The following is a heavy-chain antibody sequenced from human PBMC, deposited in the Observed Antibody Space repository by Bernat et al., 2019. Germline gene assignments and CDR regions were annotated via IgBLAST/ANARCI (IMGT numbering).Heavy chain of an antibody. D-gene: IGHD2-2*01. CDR1: GFTFSDYY. CDR2: SSSSSSYT. J-gene: IGHJ6*02. CDR3: ARGPESDIVVVPAAMIGMDV. V-gene: IGHV3-11*06. Sequence: QVQLVESGGGLVKPGGSLRLSCAASGFTFSDYYMSWIRQAPGKGLEWVSYSSSSSSYTNYADSVKGRFTISRDNAKNSLYLQMNSLRAEDTAVYYCARGPESDIVVVPAAMIGMDVWGQGTTVTVSS.